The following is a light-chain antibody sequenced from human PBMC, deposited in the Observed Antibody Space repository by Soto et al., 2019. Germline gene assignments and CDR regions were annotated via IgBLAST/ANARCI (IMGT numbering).Light chain of an antibody. J-gene: IGKJ1*01. CDR3: QQYFEWPPST. V-gene: IGKV3-15*01. CDR1: ETVATN. Sequence: VMTQSPATLSVSPGERATLSCWASETVATNLAWYQQKPGQAPRLLISGASTRAAGISDRFRGSGSGTEFTLTISSLRSEDSAIYYCQQYFEWPPSTFRQGTKVDIK. CDR2: GAS.